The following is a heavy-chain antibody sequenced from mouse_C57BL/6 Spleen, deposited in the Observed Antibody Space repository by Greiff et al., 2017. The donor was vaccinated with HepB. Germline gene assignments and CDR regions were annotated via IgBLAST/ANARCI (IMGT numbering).Heavy chain of an antibody. CDR3: VRHGTTVSSRAMDY. CDR1: GFSFNTYA. D-gene: IGHD1-1*01. J-gene: IGHJ4*01. Sequence: DVMLVESGGGLVQPKGSLKLSCAASGFSFNTYAMNWVRQAPGKGLEWVARIRSKSNNYATYYADSVKDRFTISRDDSESMLYLQMNNLKTEDTAMYYCVRHGTTVSSRAMDYWGQGTSVTVSS. V-gene: IGHV10-1*01. CDR2: IRSKSNNYAT.